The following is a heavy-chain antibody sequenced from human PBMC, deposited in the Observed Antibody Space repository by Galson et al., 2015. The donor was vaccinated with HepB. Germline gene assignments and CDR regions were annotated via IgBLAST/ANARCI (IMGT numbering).Heavy chain of an antibody. D-gene: IGHD1-7*01. CDR3: TRGEGYNWNYWFDP. V-gene: IGHV3-49*03. CDR2: IRSKAYGGTT. CDR1: GFTFGDYA. J-gene: IGHJ5*02. Sequence: SLRLSCAASGFTFGDYAMSWFRQAPGKGLEWVGFIRSKAYGGTTEYAASVKSRFTISRDDSKSIAYLQMNSLKTEDTAVYYCTRGEGYNWNYWFDPWGQGTLVTVSS.